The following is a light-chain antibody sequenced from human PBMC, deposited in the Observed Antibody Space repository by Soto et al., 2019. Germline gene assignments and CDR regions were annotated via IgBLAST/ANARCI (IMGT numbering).Light chain of an antibody. V-gene: IGKV1-39*01. J-gene: IGKJ3*01. CDR3: QQSYSSPALT. Sequence: DIRMTQSPASLSASVGDRVSITCRASQSISNFLNWYQQKPGKAPKLLIYAASNLHSGVPSRFNGSRSGTEFTLTITTLQPEDFATYDCQQSYSSPALTFGPGTKVDVK. CDR1: QSISNF. CDR2: AAS.